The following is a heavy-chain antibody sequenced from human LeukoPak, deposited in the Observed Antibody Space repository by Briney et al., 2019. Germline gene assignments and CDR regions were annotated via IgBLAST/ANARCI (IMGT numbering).Heavy chain of an antibody. CDR1: GCTFSNYW. D-gene: IGHD3-10*01. CDR3: ARHRGRGEDY. J-gene: IGHJ4*02. Sequence: PGGSLRLSCVASGCTFSNYWMTGVRQAPGRGREWVANIRQDGRDKYYADSVRGRFTLPRDNANNSLSLQMNSLRAEDTAVYYCARHRGRGEDYWGQGTLVTVSS. V-gene: IGHV3-7*01. CDR2: IRQDGRDK.